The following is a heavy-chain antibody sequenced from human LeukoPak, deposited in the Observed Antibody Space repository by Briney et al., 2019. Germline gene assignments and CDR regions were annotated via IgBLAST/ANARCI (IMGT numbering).Heavy chain of an antibody. CDR2: IYSGGST. J-gene: IGHJ4*02. CDR1: GFTVSSNY. V-gene: IGHV3-53*01. CDR3: AKDGQRTMVRGVITGFDY. D-gene: IGHD3-10*01. Sequence: GGSLRLSCAASGFTVSSNYMSWVRQAPGKGLEWVSVIYSGGSTHYADSVKGRFTISRDNSKNTLYLQMNSLRAEDTAVYYCAKDGQRTMVRGVITGFDYWGQGTLVTVSS.